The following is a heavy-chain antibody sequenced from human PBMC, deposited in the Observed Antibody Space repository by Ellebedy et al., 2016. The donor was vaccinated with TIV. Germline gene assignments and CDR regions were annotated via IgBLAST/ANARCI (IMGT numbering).Heavy chain of an antibody. J-gene: IGHJ4*02. CDR3: ARDMVQGMVARYLWFDY. CDR2: ISAYTGET. Sequence: ASVKVSCEASGYTFNSYSISWVRQAPGQGPEWMGWISAYTGETRYSQKYQGRVTLTTDTSTTTAYMELRSLRSDDTAVYFCARDMVQGMVARYLWFDYWGQGTLITVSS. CDR1: GYTFNSYS. D-gene: IGHD5-12*01. V-gene: IGHV1-18*01.